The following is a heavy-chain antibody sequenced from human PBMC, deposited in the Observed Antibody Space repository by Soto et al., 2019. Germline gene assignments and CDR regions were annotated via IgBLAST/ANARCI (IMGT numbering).Heavy chain of an antibody. Sequence: SVKVSCKASGGTFSSYTISWVRQAPGQGLEWMGRIIPILGIANYAQKFQGRVTITADKSTSTAYMELSSLRSEDTAVYYCASVVAATGYYYYMDVWGKGTTVTVSS. CDR3: ASVVAATGYYYYMDV. J-gene: IGHJ6*03. V-gene: IGHV1-69*02. CDR2: IIPILGIA. D-gene: IGHD2-15*01. CDR1: GGTFSSYT.